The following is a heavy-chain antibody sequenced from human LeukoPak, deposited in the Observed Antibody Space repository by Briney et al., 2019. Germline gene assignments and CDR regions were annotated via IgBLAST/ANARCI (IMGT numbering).Heavy chain of an antibody. Sequence: SETLSLTCTVSGGSVSSGSYYWSWIRQPPGKGLEWIGYIYNSGSTNYNPSLKSRITMSVDTSKNQFSLKLSFVTAADTAVYYCARDDSGRSSGYFEFYHGMDVWGQGTTVTVSS. CDR1: GGSVSSGSYY. CDR2: IYNSGST. CDR3: ARDDSGRSSGYFEFYHGMDV. J-gene: IGHJ6*02. D-gene: IGHD6-19*01. V-gene: IGHV4-61*01.